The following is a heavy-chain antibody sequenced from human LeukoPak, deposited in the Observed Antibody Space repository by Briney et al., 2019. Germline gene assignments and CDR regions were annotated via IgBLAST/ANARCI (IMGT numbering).Heavy chain of an antibody. J-gene: IGHJ4*02. Sequence: ASVKVSCTASGFKFTDYYLHWVRQAPGQGLEWMGWINPDSGGSKYAQRFQGRVAMTRDTSIATAYMVLSRLTSDDSAVYYCARAYDDSGYYYAPFVYWGQGSLVSVAS. CDR2: INPDSGGS. CDR1: GFKFTDYY. CDR3: ARAYDDSGYYYAPFVY. V-gene: IGHV1-2*02. D-gene: IGHD3-22*01.